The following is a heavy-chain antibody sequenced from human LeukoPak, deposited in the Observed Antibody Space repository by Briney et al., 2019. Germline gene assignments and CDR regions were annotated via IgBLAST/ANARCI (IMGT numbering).Heavy chain of an antibody. V-gene: IGHV3-30*02. CDR2: IRYDGSNK. Sequence: GGSLRLSCAASGFTFSSYGMHWVRQAPGKGLEWVAFIRYDGSNKYYADSVKGRFTISRDNSKNTLYLQMNSLRAEDTAVYYCAKDGEDSSWYYFDYWGQGTLVTVSS. CDR3: AKDGEDSSWYYFDY. J-gene: IGHJ4*02. D-gene: IGHD6-13*01. CDR1: GFTFSSYG.